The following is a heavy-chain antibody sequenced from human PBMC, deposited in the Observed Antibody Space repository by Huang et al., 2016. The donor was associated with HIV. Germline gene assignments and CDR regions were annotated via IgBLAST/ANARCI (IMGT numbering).Heavy chain of an antibody. Sequence: QVQLVQSGSELKEPGASVKVSCKASDYTFTHGVNWVRQAPGQGLEWMGWINTNTGTPTYAQGITGRFGVSFDTSGDTAYLHITNLRADDTAVYYCAISGTYSGDFDIWGQGTLVSVS. V-gene: IGHV7-4-1*02. CDR3: AISGTYSGDFDI. CDR2: INTNTGTP. CDR1: DYTFTHG. J-gene: IGHJ3*02. D-gene: IGHD1-26*01.